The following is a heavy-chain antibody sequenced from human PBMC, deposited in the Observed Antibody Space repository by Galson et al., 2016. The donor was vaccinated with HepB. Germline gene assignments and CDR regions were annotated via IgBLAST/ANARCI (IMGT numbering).Heavy chain of an antibody. Sequence: SETLSLTCSVSGDSINNYYWSWIRQPPGKGLEWIGYIYNSGITNYNPSLKSRVTISVDPSKNQFSLKLRSVTAADTAVYYCARMSRRGPTSSTGGFDPWGQGTLVTVSS. V-gene: IGHV4-59*01. CDR2: IYNSGIT. D-gene: IGHD5/OR15-5a*01. J-gene: IGHJ5*02. CDR3: ARMSRRGPTSSTGGFDP. CDR1: GDSINNYY.